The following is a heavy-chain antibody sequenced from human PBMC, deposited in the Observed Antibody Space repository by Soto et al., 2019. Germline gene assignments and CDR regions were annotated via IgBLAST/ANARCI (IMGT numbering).Heavy chain of an antibody. D-gene: IGHD4-4*01. CDR2: IYYSGST. J-gene: IGHJ6*02. CDR3: ARDKMVSSNPLYYYYYGVDV. CDR1: GGSISSYY. Sequence: QVQLQESGPGLVKPSETLSLTCTVSGGSISSYYWSWIRQPPGKGLEWIGYIYYSGSTNYNPSLKSRVTISVDTSKNQFSLKLSSVTAADTAVYYCARDKMVSSNPLYYYYYGVDVWGQGTTVTVSS. V-gene: IGHV4-59*01.